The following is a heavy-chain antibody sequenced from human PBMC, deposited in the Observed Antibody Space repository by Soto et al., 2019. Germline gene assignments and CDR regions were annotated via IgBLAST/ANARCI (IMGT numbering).Heavy chain of an antibody. J-gene: IGHJ3*02. CDR2: ISSGSTYI. D-gene: IGHD4-4*01. V-gene: IGHV3-21*06. Sequence: KAGGSLRLSCAASGFTFNIYTMNWVRQAPGKGLEWVSSISSGSTYISYADSVKGRFIISRDNAKNSLYLQMISLGVEDTAVYYCARDRTNGLYSNDAFDIWGQGTMVTVSS. CDR3: ARDRTNGLYSNDAFDI. CDR1: GFTFNIYT.